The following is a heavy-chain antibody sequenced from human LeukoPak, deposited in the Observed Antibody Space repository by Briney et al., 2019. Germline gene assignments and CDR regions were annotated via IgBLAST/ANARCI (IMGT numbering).Heavy chain of an antibody. CDR3: ARDLPGSSWYALDS. D-gene: IGHD6-13*01. CDR2: ISGTGSV. J-gene: IGHJ5*01. V-gene: IGHV3-69-1*01. CDR1: GFSLSTFN. Sequence: GGSLRLSCAASGFSLSTFNMNWVRQAPGKGLEWVSCISGTGSVYYAASVRGRFTISRDNAGNSLFLQLNSLRTEDTAVYFCARDLPGSSWYALDSWGQGTRVTVSS.